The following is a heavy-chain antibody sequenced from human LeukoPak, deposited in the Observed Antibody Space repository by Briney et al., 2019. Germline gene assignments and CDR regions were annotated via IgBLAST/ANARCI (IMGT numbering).Heavy chain of an antibody. CDR1: GGTFSIYA. Sequence: SVTVSFKASGGTFSIYAISWVRQAPGQGLEWMGRIIPIFGTANYAQKFQGRVTITADKSTSTAYMELSSLRSEDTAVYYCARGGYRQQLVDYWGQGTLVTVSS. J-gene: IGHJ4*02. CDR3: ARGGYRQQLVDY. D-gene: IGHD6-13*01. V-gene: IGHV1-69*06. CDR2: IIPIFGTA.